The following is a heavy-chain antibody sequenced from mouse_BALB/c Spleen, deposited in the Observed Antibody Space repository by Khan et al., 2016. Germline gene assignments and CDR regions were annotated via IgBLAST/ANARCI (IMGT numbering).Heavy chain of an antibody. D-gene: IGHD1-2*01. Sequence: EVQLQESGPGLVKPSQSLSLTCTVTGYSITSGYGWNWIRQFPGNKLEWMGYISYRGSTNYNPSLTSRISITRDTSKNQFFLQLNSVTTEDTSTYYCARTARIKYWGQGTTLTVAS. J-gene: IGHJ2*01. V-gene: IGHV3-2*02. CDR1: GYSITSGYG. CDR2: ISYRGST. CDR3: ARTARIKY.